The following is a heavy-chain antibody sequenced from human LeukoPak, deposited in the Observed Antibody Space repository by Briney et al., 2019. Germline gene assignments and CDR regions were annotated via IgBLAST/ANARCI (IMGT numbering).Heavy chain of an antibody. V-gene: IGHV1-69*01. CDR3: ARSEAEDDAFDI. CDR2: VIPIFSTA. CDR1: GGTFSSYA. J-gene: IGHJ3*02. Sequence: SVKVSCKASGGTFSSYAISWVRQAPGQGLEWMGGVIPIFSTANYAQKFQGRVTITADESTSTAYMELSSLRSEDTAVYYCARSEAEDDAFDIWGQGTMVTVSS.